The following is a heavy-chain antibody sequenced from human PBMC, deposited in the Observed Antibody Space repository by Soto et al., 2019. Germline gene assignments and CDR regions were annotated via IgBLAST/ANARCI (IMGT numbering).Heavy chain of an antibody. CDR3: TRLSDYDILTGYYPGSPFGMDV. J-gene: IGHJ6*02. D-gene: IGHD3-9*01. CDR2: IRSKANSYAT. V-gene: IGHV3-73*01. CDR1: RFTFSGYD. Sequence: GGTLRLPGAASRFTFSGYDMHWVRQSSGNGLEWIVRIRSKANSYATAYAASVKGRFTISRDDSKNTAYLQMNSLKTEDTAVYYCTRLSDYDILTGYYPGSPFGMDVWGQGTTVTVSS.